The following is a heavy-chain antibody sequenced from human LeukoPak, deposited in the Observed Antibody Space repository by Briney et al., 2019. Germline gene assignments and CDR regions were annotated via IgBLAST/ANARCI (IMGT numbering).Heavy chain of an antibody. CDR3: ARGRVTEGFDP. V-gene: IGHV4-30-4*01. D-gene: IGHD5-18*01. Sequence: KASETLSLTCTVSGGSISSGDYYWSWIRQPPGKGLEWIGYIYYSGSTYYNPSLKSRVTISVDTSKNQFSLKLSSVTAADTAVYYCARGRVTEGFDPWGQGTLVTVSS. CDR2: IYYSGST. CDR1: GGSISSGDYY. J-gene: IGHJ5*02.